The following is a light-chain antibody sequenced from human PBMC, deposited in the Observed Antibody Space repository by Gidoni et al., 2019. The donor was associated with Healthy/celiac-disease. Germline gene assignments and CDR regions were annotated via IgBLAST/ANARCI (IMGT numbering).Light chain of an antibody. CDR2: LGS. Sequence: DIVMTQSPLSLPVTPGEPASISCRSSQSLLHSNGYNYLDWYLQKPGQSPELLIYLGSNRASGVPDRFSGSGSGTDFTLKSSRVEAEDVGVYYCMQALQTPPLTFXGXTKVEIK. V-gene: IGKV2-28*01. J-gene: IGKJ4*01. CDR1: QSLLHSNGYNY. CDR3: MQALQTPPLT.